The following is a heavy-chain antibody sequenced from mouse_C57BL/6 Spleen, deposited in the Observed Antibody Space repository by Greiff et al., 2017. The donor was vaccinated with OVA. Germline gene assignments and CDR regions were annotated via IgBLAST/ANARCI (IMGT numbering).Heavy chain of an antibody. V-gene: IGHV1-59*01. Sequence: VKLMESGAELVRPGTSVKLSCKASGYTFTSYWMHWVKQRPGQGLEWIGVIDPSDSYTNYNQKFKGKATLTVDTSSSTAYMQLSSLTSEDSAVYYCARSRNYYGSSLDYWGQGTSVTVSS. D-gene: IGHD1-1*01. J-gene: IGHJ4*01. CDR1: GYTFTSYW. CDR2: IDPSDSYT. CDR3: ARSRNYYGSSLDY.